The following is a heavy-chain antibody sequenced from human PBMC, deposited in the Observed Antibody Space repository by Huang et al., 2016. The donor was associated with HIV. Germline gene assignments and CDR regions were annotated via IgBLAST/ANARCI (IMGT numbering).Heavy chain of an antibody. J-gene: IGHJ4*02. CDR1: GYTFSSHA. V-gene: IGHV1-3*01. CDR2: INGGNGDT. D-gene: IGHD3-3*01. CDR3: ARDPLDIRRHFDF. Sequence: QVQLVQSGAEVKKPGTSVKVSCKTSGYTFSSHALHWLRQSHGQRPEWMGCINGGNGDTKYSQKFQGRVTITSDTSANIGYMELNSLLSEDTAVYYCARDPLDIRRHFDFWGQGSLVTVSS.